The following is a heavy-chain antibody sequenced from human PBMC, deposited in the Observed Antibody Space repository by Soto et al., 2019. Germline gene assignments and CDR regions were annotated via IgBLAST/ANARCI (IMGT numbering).Heavy chain of an antibody. Sequence: SVKVSCKVSGGNFNTYVITWVRQAPGQGLEWMGGIISIFRSTMYAQKFQDRLTITADDSTNTAYMEVSSLRSDDTAVYYCARDRPPYCSGGSCYLRAYDYGVDVWGQGTTVTVSS. CDR2: IISIFRST. V-gene: IGHV1-69*13. D-gene: IGHD2-15*01. J-gene: IGHJ6*02. CDR3: ARDRPPYCSGGSCYLRAYDYGVDV. CDR1: GGNFNTYV.